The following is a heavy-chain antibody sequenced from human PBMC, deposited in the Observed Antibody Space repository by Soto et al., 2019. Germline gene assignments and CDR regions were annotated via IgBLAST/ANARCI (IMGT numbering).Heavy chain of an antibody. CDR3: AKDRVWFGERDGMDV. Sequence: QVQLVESGGGVVQPGRSLRLSCAASGFTFSSYGMHWVRQAPGKGLEWVAVISYDGSNKYYADSVKGRFTISRDNSKNTLYLQMNSLRAEDTAVYYCAKDRVWFGERDGMDVWGQGTTVTVSS. D-gene: IGHD3-10*01. J-gene: IGHJ6*02. CDR2: ISYDGSNK. V-gene: IGHV3-30*18. CDR1: GFTFSSYG.